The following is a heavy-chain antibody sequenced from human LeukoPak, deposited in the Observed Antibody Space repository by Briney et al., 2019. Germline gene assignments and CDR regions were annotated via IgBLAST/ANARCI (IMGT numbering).Heavy chain of an antibody. J-gene: IGHJ4*02. CDR3: ARRLAQSGDCSGGSCYSGAYYFDY. CDR2: INHSGST. D-gene: IGHD2-15*01. CDR1: GGSFSGYY. V-gene: IGHV4-34*01. Sequence: SETLSLTCAVYGGSFSGYYWSWIRQPPGKGLEWIGEINHSGSTNYNPSLNSRVTISVDTSKNQFSPKLSSVTAADTAVYYCARRLAQSGDCSGGSCYSGAYYFDYWGQGTLVTVSS.